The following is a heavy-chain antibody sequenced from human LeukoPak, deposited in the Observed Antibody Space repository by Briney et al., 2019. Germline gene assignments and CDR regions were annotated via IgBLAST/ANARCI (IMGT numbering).Heavy chain of an antibody. CDR3: ARAQYYCYGMDV. V-gene: IGHV4-39*07. J-gene: IGHJ6*02. CDR1: GASITTDAYY. CDR2: IYYSGST. Sequence: SETLSLTCTVSGASITTDAYYWGWIRQPPGKGLAWIGSIYYSGSTYYNPSLKSRVTISVDTSKNQFSLKLSSVTAADTAVYYCARAQYYCYGMDVWGQGTTVTVSS.